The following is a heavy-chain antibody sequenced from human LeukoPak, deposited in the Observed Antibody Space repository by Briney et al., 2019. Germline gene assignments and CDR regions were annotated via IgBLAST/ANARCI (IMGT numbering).Heavy chain of an antibody. J-gene: IGHJ3*02. CDR2: IYGSGST. V-gene: IGHV4-4*09. Sequence: SVSWSLGGTVSGGSIGYYYWTWIRLHTGKGLEWIGHIYGSGSTNYNPSLKSRVTMSLDTSNNHFSLNLTSVTAADAAVYYCARPGQQLILDAFDIWGQGTMVTVSS. CDR1: GGSIGYYY. CDR3: ARPGQQLILDAFDI. D-gene: IGHD1-1*01.